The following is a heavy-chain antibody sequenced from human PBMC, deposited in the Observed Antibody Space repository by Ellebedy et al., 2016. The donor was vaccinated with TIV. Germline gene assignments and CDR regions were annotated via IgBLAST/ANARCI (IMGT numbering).Heavy chain of an antibody. V-gene: IGHV3-30*18. J-gene: IGHJ3*02. Sequence: GGSLRLXXAASGFTFSSYGMHWVRQAPGKGLEWVAVISYDGSKKSYADSVKGRFTISRDNSKNTLYLQMNSLRAEDAAVYYCAKDLRQRLPEIAFDIWGQGTMVTVSS. D-gene: IGHD6-25*01. CDR3: AKDLRQRLPEIAFDI. CDR2: ISYDGSKK. CDR1: GFTFSSYG.